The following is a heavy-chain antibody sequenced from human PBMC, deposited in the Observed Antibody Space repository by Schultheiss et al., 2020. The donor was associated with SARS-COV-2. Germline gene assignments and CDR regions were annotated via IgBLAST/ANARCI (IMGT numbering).Heavy chain of an antibody. J-gene: IGHJ5*02. D-gene: IGHD1-14*01. CDR1: GYSINSGYY. CDR2: IYHSGST. CDR3: ARDNPVAVLLDWFDP. V-gene: IGHV4-38-2*02. Sequence: SETLSLTCAVSGYSINSGYYWGWIRQPPGRGLEWIGTIYHSGSTYYNPSLKSRVTISVDTSKNQFSLRLRSVTAADTAVYYCARDNPVAVLLDWFDPWGQGTLVTVSS.